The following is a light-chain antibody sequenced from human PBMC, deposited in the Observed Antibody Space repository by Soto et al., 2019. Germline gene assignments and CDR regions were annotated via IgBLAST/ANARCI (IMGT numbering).Light chain of an antibody. CDR3: GTWDSSLSVWV. Sequence: QSALTQPPSVSAAPGQKVTISCSGSSSNIGNSYVSWYQQLPGTAPKLLIYENNMRPSGTPDRFSGSKAGTSATLGITGLQTGDEADYYCGTWDSSLSVWVFGGGTKLTVL. CDR2: ENN. V-gene: IGLV1-51*02. CDR1: SSNIGNSY. J-gene: IGLJ3*02.